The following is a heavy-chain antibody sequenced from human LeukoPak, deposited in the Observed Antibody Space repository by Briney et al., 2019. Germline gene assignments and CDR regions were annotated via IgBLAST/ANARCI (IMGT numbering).Heavy chain of an antibody. CDR1: GYTFTSYY. V-gene: IGHV1-46*01. CDR3: ARVGYSYGYGYYYYYMDV. D-gene: IGHD5-18*01. Sequence: ASVKVSCKASGYTFTSYYIHWVRQAPGQGLEWMGIIYPGGGSTSYAQKFQGRVTMTRDMSTSTVYMELSSLRSEDTAVYYCARVGYSYGYGYYYYYMDVWGKGTTVTVSS. J-gene: IGHJ6*03. CDR2: IYPGGGST.